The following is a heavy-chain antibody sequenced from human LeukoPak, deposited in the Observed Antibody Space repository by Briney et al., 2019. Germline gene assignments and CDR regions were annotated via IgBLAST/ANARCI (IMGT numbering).Heavy chain of an antibody. D-gene: IGHD6-13*01. J-gene: IGHJ4*02. Sequence: SETLSLTCTVYGCSISSSSYYRGWLRQPPGKGLECIGSIYYSGSTYYNPSLKSRVPISVDTSKNQFSLKLCSVTAADTAVYYCARHPASRRWSFHYYLDRWGEGTLVSVSS. CDR3: ARHPASRRWSFHYYLDR. CDR2: IYYSGST. V-gene: IGHV4-39*01. CDR1: GCSISSSSYY.